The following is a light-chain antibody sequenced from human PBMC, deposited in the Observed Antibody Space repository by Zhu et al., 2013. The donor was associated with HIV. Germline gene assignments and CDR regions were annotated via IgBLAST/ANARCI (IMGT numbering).Light chain of an antibody. V-gene: IGKV3-15*01. CDR3: QQYNNWPRT. J-gene: IGKJ5*01. CDR2: RAS. CDR1: RSVTDN. Sequence: EIVMTQSPATLSVSPGERATLSCRASRSVTDNLVWYQQKPGQAPRLLIYRASTRATGVPARFSGSGSGTEFTLTISSLQSEDFAVYCCQQYNNWPRTFGQGTRLEIK.